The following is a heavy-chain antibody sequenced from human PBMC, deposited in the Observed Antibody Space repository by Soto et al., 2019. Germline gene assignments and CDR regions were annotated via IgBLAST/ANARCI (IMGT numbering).Heavy chain of an antibody. J-gene: IGHJ5*02. CDR2: ISAYNGNT. Sequence: ASVKVSCKASGYTFTSYGISWVRQAPGQGLEWMGWISAYNGNTNYAQKLQGRVTMTTDTSTSTAYMELRSLRSDDTAVYYCARDLPTYYYGSGSYYTGSNPLRWFDPWGQGTLVTVSS. V-gene: IGHV1-18*01. CDR1: GYTFTSYG. D-gene: IGHD3-10*01. CDR3: ARDLPTYYYGSGSYYTGSNPLRWFDP.